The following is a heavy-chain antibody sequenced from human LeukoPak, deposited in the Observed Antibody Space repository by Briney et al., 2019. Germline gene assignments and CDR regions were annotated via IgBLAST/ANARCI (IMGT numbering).Heavy chain of an antibody. D-gene: IGHD2-8*01. CDR3: AKDLGHRTKTPDY. V-gene: IGHV3-30*02. Sequence: PGGSLRLSCAASGFTFSSYGMHWVRQAPGKGLEWVAFIRYDGSNKYYADSVKGRFTISRDNSKNTLYLQMNSLRAEDTAVYYCAKDLGHRTKTPDYWGQGTLVTVSS. CDR1: GFTFSSYG. CDR2: IRYDGSNK. J-gene: IGHJ4*02.